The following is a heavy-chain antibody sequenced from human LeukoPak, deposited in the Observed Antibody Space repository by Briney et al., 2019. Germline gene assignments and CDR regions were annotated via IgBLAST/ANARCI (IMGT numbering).Heavy chain of an antibody. J-gene: IGHJ4*02. V-gene: IGHV3-23*01. Sequence: GGSLRLSCAASGFTFSNYAMSWVRQAPGKGLECVSAISGSGDNTYYADSVQGRFTISRDNSKDTLFLQMNTLRVEDTAVYYCAKTRGGYYLDYWGQGTLVTVSS. D-gene: IGHD3-22*01. CDR2: ISGSGDNT. CDR3: AKTRGGYYLDY. CDR1: GFTFSNYA.